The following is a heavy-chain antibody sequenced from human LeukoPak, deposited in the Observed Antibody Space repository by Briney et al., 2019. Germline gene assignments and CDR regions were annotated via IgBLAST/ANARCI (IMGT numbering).Heavy chain of an antibody. CDR2: INGDGFST. D-gene: IGHD1-26*01. V-gene: IGHV3-74*01. Sequence: GGSLRLSCAASGFTFSSYWMHWVRQAPGKGLVWVSRINGDGFSTTYADSVKGRFTISRDNAKNTLSLQMNSLRVEDTAVYYCVRGYSGSYRLDYWGQGTLVTVSS. J-gene: IGHJ4*02. CDR3: VRGYSGSYRLDY. CDR1: GFTFSSYW.